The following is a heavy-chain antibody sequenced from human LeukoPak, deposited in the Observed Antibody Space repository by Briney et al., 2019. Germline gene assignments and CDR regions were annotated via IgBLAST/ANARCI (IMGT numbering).Heavy chain of an antibody. J-gene: IGHJ4*02. CDR2: ISSSSSYI. CDR3: ARDSPGYYFDY. D-gene: IGHD1-1*01. V-gene: IGHV3-21*01. Sequence: GGSLRLSCAGSGFTFRTNAMSWVRQAPGKGLEWVSSISSSSSYIYYADSVKGRFTISRDNAKNSLYLQMNSLRAEDTAVYYCARDSPGYYFDYWGQGTLVTVSS. CDR1: GFTFRTNA.